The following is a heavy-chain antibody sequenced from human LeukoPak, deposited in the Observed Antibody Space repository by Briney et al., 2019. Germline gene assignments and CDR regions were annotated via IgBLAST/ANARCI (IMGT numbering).Heavy chain of an antibody. V-gene: IGHV3-33*01. CDR2: IWYDGSNK. CDR1: GFTFSSYG. Sequence: GRSLRLSCAASGFTFSSYGMHWVRQAPGKGLEWVAVIWYDGSNKYYADSVEGRFTISRDNSKNTLYLQMNSLRAEDTAVYYCARGYKGFDIWGQGTMVTVSS. CDR3: ARGYKGFDI. D-gene: IGHD1-14*01. J-gene: IGHJ3*02.